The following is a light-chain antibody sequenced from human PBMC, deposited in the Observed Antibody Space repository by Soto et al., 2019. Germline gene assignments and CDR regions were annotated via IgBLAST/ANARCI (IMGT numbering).Light chain of an antibody. CDR3: SSYTNINTRACV. V-gene: IGLV2-14*01. Sequence: QSVLTRPASVSGSPGQSITVSCTGTSSDVVLYDYVSWFQQHPGKSPKLIIYEVSHRPSGVSSRFSGSKSGNTASLTISGLQAEDEAEYYCSSYTNINTRACVFGTGTKVTVL. CDR2: EVS. CDR1: SSDVVLYDY. J-gene: IGLJ1*01.